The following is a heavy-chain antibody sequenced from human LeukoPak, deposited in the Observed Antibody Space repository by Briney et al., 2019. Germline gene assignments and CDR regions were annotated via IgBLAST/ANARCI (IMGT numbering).Heavy chain of an antibody. Sequence: GSLRLSCAASGFTFSGYSLNWVRQAPGKGLEWVSSISSSGSYIYYADSAKGRFTISRDNAKNSLYLQMNSLRAEDTAVYYCARDLGYYDSSGYPYWGQGTLVTVSS. CDR3: ARDLGYYDSSGYPY. CDR1: GFTFSGYS. CDR2: ISSSGSYI. J-gene: IGHJ4*02. D-gene: IGHD3-22*01. V-gene: IGHV3-21*01.